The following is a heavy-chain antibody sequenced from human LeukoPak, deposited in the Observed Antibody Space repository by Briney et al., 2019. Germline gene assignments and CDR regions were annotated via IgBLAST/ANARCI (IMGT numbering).Heavy chain of an antibody. CDR3: ARGQTYYDFWSGYPDY. D-gene: IGHD3-3*01. Sequence: GGSLRLSCAASGFTFSSYAMSWVRQAPGKGLEWVSAISGSGGSTYYADSVKGRFTISRDNSKNTLYLQMNSLRAEDTAVYYCARGQTYYDFWSGYPDYWGQGTLVTVSS. CDR1: GFTFSSYA. CDR2: ISGSGGST. V-gene: IGHV3-23*01. J-gene: IGHJ4*02.